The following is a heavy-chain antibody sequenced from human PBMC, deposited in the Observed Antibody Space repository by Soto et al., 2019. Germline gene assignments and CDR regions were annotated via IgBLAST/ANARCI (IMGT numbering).Heavy chain of an antibody. CDR2: TSYDGSNN. J-gene: IGHJ4*02. CDR3: ARWGTTGGLDV. Sequence: QVHLVESGGGVVQPGTSLRLSCVESGFTFRSYVIHWVRQAPGKGLEWVALTSYDGSNNFYGDSVKGRFTISRHNSRNTVELQMDSLRFEDMALYYCARWGTTGGLDVWGQGTLVSVSS. CDR1: GFTFRSYV. D-gene: IGHD3-16*01. V-gene: IGHV3-33*05.